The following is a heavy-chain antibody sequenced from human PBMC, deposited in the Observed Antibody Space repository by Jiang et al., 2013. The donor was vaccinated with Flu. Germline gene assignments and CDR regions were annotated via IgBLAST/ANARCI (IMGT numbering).Heavy chain of an antibody. D-gene: IGHD3-10*01. Sequence: GKGLEWIGSIHYSGSTYYNPSLKSRVTISVDTSKNQFSLKLSSVTAADTAVYYCAREQDGDYFDYWGQGTLVTRLL. CDR3: AREQDGDYFDY. CDR2: IHYSGST. J-gene: IGHJ4*02. V-gene: IGHV4-39*07.